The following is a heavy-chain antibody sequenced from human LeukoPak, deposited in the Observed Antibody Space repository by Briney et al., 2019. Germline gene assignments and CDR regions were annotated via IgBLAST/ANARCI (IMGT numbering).Heavy chain of an antibody. V-gene: IGHV3-23*01. CDR3: AKARGLDSGWDYYMDV. Sequence: GGSLRLSCAASGFTFSSYAMSWVRQAPGKGLEWVSAISGSGGSTYYADSVKGRFTISRDSSKNTLYLQMNSLRAEDTAVYYCAKARGLDSGWDYYMDVWGKGTTVTVSS. J-gene: IGHJ6*03. CDR1: GFTFSSYA. CDR2: ISGSGGST. D-gene: IGHD1-26*01.